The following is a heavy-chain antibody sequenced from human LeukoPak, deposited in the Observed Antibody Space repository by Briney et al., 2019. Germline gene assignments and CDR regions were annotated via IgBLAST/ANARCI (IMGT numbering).Heavy chain of an antibody. V-gene: IGHV4-34*01. CDR3: ARGRTGAAALDF. Sequence: PSETLSLTCAVYGGSFSGYYWTWIRQAPGKGLEWIGESTHSGSTNYNPSLKSRVTISVDTSKNQFSLKLTSMTAADTAVYHCARGRTGAAALDFWGPGTLVTVSS. CDR1: GGSFSGYY. J-gene: IGHJ4*02. CDR2: STHSGST. D-gene: IGHD2-2*01.